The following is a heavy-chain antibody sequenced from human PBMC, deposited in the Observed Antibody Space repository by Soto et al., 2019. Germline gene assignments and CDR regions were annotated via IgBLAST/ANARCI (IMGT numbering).Heavy chain of an antibody. J-gene: IGHJ6*02. CDR3: AMLAARPGYYYGMDV. D-gene: IGHD6-6*01. Sequence: EVQLLESGGGLVQPRGSLRLSCAASGFTFSSYAMSWVRQAPGKGLEWVSAISGSGGSTYYADSVKGRFTISRDNSKNTLYLQMNSLRAEDTAVYYCAMLAARPGYYYGMDVWGQGTTVTVSS. V-gene: IGHV3-23*01. CDR2: ISGSGGST. CDR1: GFTFSSYA.